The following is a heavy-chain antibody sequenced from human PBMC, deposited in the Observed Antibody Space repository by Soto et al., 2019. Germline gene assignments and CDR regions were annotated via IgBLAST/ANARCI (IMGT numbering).Heavy chain of an antibody. CDR2: INHSGST. D-gene: IGHD3-3*01. Sequence: SETLSLTCAVYGGSFSGYYWSWIRQPPGKGLEWIGEINHSGSTNYNPSLKSRVTISVDTSKNQFSLKLSSVTAADTAVYYCARGRGITIFGVAPGYYYMDVWGKGTTVTVSS. J-gene: IGHJ6*03. CDR1: GGSFSGYY. CDR3: ARGRGITIFGVAPGYYYMDV. V-gene: IGHV4-34*01.